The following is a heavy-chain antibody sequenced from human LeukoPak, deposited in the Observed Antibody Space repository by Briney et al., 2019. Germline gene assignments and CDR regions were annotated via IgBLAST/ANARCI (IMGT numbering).Heavy chain of an antibody. CDR3: ARAVDYDFWSGYYKAWFDP. CDR1: GGTFSSYA. V-gene: IGHV1-69*05. D-gene: IGHD3-3*01. Sequence: SVKVSCKASGGTFSSYAISWVPQAPGQGLEWMGGIIPIFGTANYAQKFQGRVTMTRDTSTSTVYMELSSLRSEDTAVYYCARAVDYDFWSGYYKAWFDPWGQGTLVTVSS. J-gene: IGHJ5*02. CDR2: IIPIFGTA.